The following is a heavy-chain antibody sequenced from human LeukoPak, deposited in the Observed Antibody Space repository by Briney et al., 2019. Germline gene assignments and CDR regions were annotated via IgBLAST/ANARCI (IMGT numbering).Heavy chain of an antibody. CDR3: ATMNGYFQY. Sequence: GGSLRLSCAASGFTFSSYGMSWVRQAPGKGPEWVSAITGSGGTTYYADSVKGRSTTSRDNSKTTLYLQVNSLRAEDTAVYYCATMNGYFQYWGQGNLVTVSS. J-gene: IGHJ1*01. V-gene: IGHV3-23*01. D-gene: IGHD3-22*01. CDR2: ITGSGGTT. CDR1: GFTFSSYG.